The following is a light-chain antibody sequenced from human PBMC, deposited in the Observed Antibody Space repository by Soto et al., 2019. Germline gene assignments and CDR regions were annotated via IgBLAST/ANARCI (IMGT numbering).Light chain of an antibody. CDR1: SSDVGAYNY. V-gene: IGLV2-14*01. CDR3: SSLTTSFTYV. Sequence: QSALTQPASVSGSPGQSVAISCTGTSSDVGAYNYVSWYQQHPGKAPKLLLSEVSNRPSGVSDRFSGSKSGNTASLTISGLQAEEEADYYCSSLTTSFTYVFGTGTKATVL. CDR2: EVS. J-gene: IGLJ1*01.